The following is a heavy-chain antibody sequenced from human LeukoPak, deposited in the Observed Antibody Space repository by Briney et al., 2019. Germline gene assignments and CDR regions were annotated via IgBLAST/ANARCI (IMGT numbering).Heavy chain of an antibody. D-gene: IGHD1-26*01. V-gene: IGHV3-48*03. Sequence: GGSLRLSCAASGFTFSSYEVNWVRQAPGKGLECVSYISTSGTTKYHADSVKGRFTISRDNAKNSLYLQMNSLRAEDTAIYYCARIVGATWDYWGQGTLVTVSS. CDR2: ISTSGTTK. J-gene: IGHJ4*02. CDR3: ARIVGATWDY. CDR1: GFTFSSYE.